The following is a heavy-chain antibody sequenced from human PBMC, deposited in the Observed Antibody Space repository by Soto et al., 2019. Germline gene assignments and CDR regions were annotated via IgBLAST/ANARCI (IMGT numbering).Heavy chain of an antibody. CDR2: ISAYNGNT. CDR1: GYTFTSYG. D-gene: IGHD3-3*01. Sequence: ASVKVSCKTSGYTFTSYGISWVRQAPGQGLEWMGWISAYNGNTNYAQKLQGRVTMTTDTSTSTAYMELRSLRSDDTAVYYCAREAIFRVVSRFDYWGQGTLVTVSS. CDR3: AREAIFRVVSRFDY. V-gene: IGHV1-18*04. J-gene: IGHJ4*02.